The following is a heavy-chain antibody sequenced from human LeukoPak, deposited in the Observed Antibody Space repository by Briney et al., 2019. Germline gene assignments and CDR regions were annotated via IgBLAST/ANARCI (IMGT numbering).Heavy chain of an antibody. J-gene: IGHJ4*02. Sequence: SETLSLTCTVSGYSISSGYYWGWIRQPPGKGLEWIGSIYHSGSTYYSPSLKSRVTISVDTSKNQFSLKLSSVTAADTAVYYCAREMATIKGAFDYWGQGTPVTVSS. CDR2: IYHSGST. CDR1: GYSISSGYY. D-gene: IGHD5-24*01. V-gene: IGHV4-38-2*02. CDR3: AREMATIKGAFDY.